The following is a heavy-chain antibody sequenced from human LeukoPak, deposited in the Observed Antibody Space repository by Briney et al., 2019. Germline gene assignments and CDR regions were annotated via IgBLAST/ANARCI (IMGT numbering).Heavy chain of an antibody. CDR3: AREEYSSSSGWFDP. CDR2: IYYIVRT. CDR1: GGSITSYS. J-gene: IGHJ5*02. V-gene: IGHV4-59*01. Sequence: SETLSLTCTVSGGSITSYSCSWIRHPPGKGLGWVGYIYYIVRTNYNPTLKSRVTISVDTSKNQFSLKLSAVTAADTAVYYCAREEYSSSSGWFDPWVQATLVTVSS. D-gene: IGHD6-6*01.